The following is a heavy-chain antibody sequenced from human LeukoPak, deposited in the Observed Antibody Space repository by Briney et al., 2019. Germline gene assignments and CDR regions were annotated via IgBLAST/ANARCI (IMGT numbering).Heavy chain of an antibody. CDR2: IYYSGST. V-gene: IGHV4-59*01. CDR3: ARWSSGAFEI. Sequence: PSETLSLTCTVSGGSIISYYWSWIRQPPGKGLEWIGYIYYSGSTNYNPSLKSRVTISVDTSKNQFSLKLSSVTAADTAVYYCARWSSGAFEIWGQGTMVTVSS. D-gene: IGHD3-22*01. J-gene: IGHJ3*02. CDR1: GGSIISYY.